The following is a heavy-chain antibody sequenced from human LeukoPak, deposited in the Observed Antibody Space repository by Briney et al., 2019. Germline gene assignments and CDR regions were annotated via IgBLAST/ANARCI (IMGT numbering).Heavy chain of an antibody. Sequence: SDTLSLPCTVWGGPISSYYWSWLRQPPGKGLEWIGYNHYSRNPKYNPSLKSRLNIYKDTSTTKFSLKMPSLTATDTAKYFCARQRATDYWGQGILVTVSS. J-gene: IGHJ4*02. CDR3: ARQRATDY. V-gene: IGHV4-59*08. CDR1: GGPISSYY. CDR2: NHYSRNP.